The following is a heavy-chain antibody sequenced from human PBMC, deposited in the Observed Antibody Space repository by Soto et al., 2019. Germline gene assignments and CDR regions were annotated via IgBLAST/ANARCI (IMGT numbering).Heavy chain of an antibody. V-gene: IGHV3-21*01. J-gene: IGHJ4*02. CDR3: ARDEAAAGIQLDY. D-gene: IGHD6-13*01. Sequence: EVQLVESGGGLVKPGGSLRLSCAVSGFTFSSYGMNWVRQAPGKGLEWVSSISSSSSYIYYAESVKGRFTISRDNAKNSLYLQMNSLIAEDTAVYYCARDEAAAGIQLDYWGQGTLVTVSS. CDR2: ISSSSSYI. CDR1: GFTFSSYG.